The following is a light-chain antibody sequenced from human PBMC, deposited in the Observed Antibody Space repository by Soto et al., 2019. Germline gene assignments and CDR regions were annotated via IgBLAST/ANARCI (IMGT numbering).Light chain of an antibody. J-gene: IGLJ2*01. V-gene: IGLV2-23*01. CDR1: SSDVGSYNR. CDR3: CSYAGSSTV. Sequence: QSALTQPASVSGSPGQSITISCTGTSSDVGSYNRVSWYQQHPCQAPKHMFYECSKRRSGVSNRFSGPKTSNKASLTISGFQAEDEADYYCCSYAGSSTVFGGGTKLTVL. CDR2: ECS.